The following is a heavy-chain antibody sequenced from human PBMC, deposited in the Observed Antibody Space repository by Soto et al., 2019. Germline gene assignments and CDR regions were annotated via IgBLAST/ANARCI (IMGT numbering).Heavy chain of an antibody. CDR3: TRGLFSGSSYSGSWYYFDS. CDR1: GGSISSGGYY. CDR2: IYQSGSS. V-gene: IGHV4-31*03. Sequence: SETLSLTCTVSGGSISSGGYYWNWIRQYPGKGLEWIAYIYQSGSSIYNPSLKNRVTISTMSNNKFSLELSSVTAADTAVYYCTRGLFSGSSYSGSWYYFDSWGQGTMVTVSS. D-gene: IGHD1-26*01. J-gene: IGHJ4*02.